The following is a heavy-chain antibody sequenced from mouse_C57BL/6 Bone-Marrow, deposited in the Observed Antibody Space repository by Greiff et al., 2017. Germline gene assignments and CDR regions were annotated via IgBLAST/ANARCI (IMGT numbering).Heavy chain of an antibody. D-gene: IGHD1-1*01. CDR2: IHPNSGST. Sequence: QVQLQQSGAELVKPGASVKLSCKASGYTFTSYWMHWVKQRPGQGLEWIGMIHPNSGSTNYNEKFKSKATLTVDKSSSTAYMQLSSLTSEDSAVYYCARVYYGSSRYYAMDYWGQGTSVTVSS. CDR3: ARVYYGSSRYYAMDY. J-gene: IGHJ4*01. V-gene: IGHV1-64*01. CDR1: GYTFTSYW.